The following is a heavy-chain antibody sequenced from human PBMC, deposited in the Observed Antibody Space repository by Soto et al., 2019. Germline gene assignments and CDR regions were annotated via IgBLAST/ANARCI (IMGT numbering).Heavy chain of an antibody. Sequence: LRLSCAASGFSFSSYGMHWVRQAPGKGLEWVAVISHDGSDKYYADSVKGRFIISRDNSKNTLYLQTNSLRVEDTAVYYCAKERLLWDLDYWRQGTLVTVSS. J-gene: IGHJ4*02. D-gene: IGHD3-10*01. CDR3: AKERLLWDLDY. V-gene: IGHV3-30*18. CDR1: GFSFSSYG. CDR2: ISHDGSDK.